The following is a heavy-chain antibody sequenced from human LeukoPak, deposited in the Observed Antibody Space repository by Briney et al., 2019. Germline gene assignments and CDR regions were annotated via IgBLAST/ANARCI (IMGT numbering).Heavy chain of an antibody. CDR2: IYYSGST. CDR1: GGSISSYY. D-gene: IGHD2-21*02. J-gene: IGHJ6*03. CDR3: ARSVVTAIQGYYMDV. Sequence: PSETLSLTCTVPGGSISSYYWSWIRQPPGKGLEWIGYIYYSGSTNYNPSLKSRVTISVDTSKNQFSLKLSSVTAADTAVYYCARSVVTAIQGYYMDVWGKGTTVTVSS. V-gene: IGHV4-59*01.